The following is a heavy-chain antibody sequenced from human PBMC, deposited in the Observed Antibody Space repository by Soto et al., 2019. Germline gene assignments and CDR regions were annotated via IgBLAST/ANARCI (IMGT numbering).Heavy chain of an antibody. D-gene: IGHD3-22*01. Sequence: HPRGSLRLSCEASGFTSSYNWMHWVRQAPGEGLVWVSRFNSDGSSTIYADSVKGRFTSSRDNAKNKMYLQMDSLRVEDTAVYYCASVGNDYDSSAILYWGQGTLVTVSS. CDR1: GFTSSYNW. V-gene: IGHV3-74*01. J-gene: IGHJ4*02. CDR3: ASVGNDYDSSAILY. CDR2: FNSDGSST.